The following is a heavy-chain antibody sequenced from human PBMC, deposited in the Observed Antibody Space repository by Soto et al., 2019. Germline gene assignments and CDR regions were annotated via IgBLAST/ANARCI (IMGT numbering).Heavy chain of an antibody. Sequence: ASETLSLTCTVSGGSISSYYWSWIRQPPGKGLEWIGYIYYSGSTNYNPSLKSRVTISVDTSKNQFSLKLSSVTAADTAVYYCARGVIVVAAIRLVWFDPWGQGTLVTVSS. CDR1: GGSISSYY. V-gene: IGHV4-59*01. CDR3: ARGVIVVAAIRLVWFDP. J-gene: IGHJ5*02. D-gene: IGHD2-2*01. CDR2: IYYSGST.